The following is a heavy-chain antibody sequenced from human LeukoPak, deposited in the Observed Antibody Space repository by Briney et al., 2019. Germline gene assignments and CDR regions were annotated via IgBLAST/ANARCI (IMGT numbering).Heavy chain of an antibody. J-gene: IGHJ4*02. CDR3: ARHASREGSSTSGFDY. Sequence: SETLSLTCTVSGGSISSYYWSWIRQPPGKGLEWIGYIYYSGSTNYNPSLKSRVTISVDTSKNQFSLKLSSVTAADTAVYYCARHASREGSSTSGFDYWGQGTLVTVSS. D-gene: IGHD2-2*01. CDR1: GGSISSYY. CDR2: IYYSGST. V-gene: IGHV4-59*08.